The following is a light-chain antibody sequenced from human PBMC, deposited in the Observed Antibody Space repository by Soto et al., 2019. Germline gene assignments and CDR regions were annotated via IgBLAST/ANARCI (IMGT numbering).Light chain of an antibody. Sequence: IVLTQSPDTLSLSPGQRATLSCRASQSVSRRYLAWYQQKPGQAPILLIYDVSERASDIPDRFSGSGSGTGFTLTINRLVPEDVAVYYCQYQGSFGGGTKVEIK. J-gene: IGKJ4*01. CDR3: QYQGS. CDR1: QSVSRRY. V-gene: IGKV3-20*01. CDR2: DVS.